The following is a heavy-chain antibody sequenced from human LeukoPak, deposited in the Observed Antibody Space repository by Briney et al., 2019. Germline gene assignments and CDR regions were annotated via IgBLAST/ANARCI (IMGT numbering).Heavy chain of an antibody. J-gene: IGHJ4*02. V-gene: IGHV4-34*01. CDR2: INQSGST. Sequence: SETLSLTCAVYGGSFSGYYWVWIRQPPGKGLEWIGEINQSGSTNYNPFLKSRVTMSLDTSKNQFSLRLSSVTAADTAVYYCAKVEGTPSWGQGTLVTVSS. D-gene: IGHD1-1*01. CDR1: GGSFSGYY. CDR3: AKVEGTPS.